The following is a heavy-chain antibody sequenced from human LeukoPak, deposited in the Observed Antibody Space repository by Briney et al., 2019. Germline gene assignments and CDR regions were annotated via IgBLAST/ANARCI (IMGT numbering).Heavy chain of an antibody. D-gene: IGHD3-10*01. CDR1: GGSISSSSYY. CDR3: ARIYGSGSYYSDY. V-gene: IGHV4-39*01. CDR2: IYYSGST. Sequence: SETLSLTCTVSGGSISSSSYYWGWIRQPPGKGLEWIGSIYYSGSTYYNPSLKSRVTISVDTSKNRFSLKLSSVTAADTAVYYCARIYGSGSYYSDYWGQGTLVTVSS. J-gene: IGHJ4*02.